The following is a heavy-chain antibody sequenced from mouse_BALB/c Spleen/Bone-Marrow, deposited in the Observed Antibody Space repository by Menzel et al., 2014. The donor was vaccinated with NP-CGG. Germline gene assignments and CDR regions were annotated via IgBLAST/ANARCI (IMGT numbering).Heavy chain of an antibody. Sequence: VQLKQSGAELVEPGASVKLSCTASGFNIKDTYMHWVKQRPEQGLEWIGRIDPANGNTKYDPKFQGKATITADTSSNTAYLQLSSLTSEDTAVYYCARVKLWSYAMDYWGQGTSVTVSS. CDR1: GFNIKDTY. CDR3: ARVKLWSYAMDY. D-gene: IGHD1-1*02. J-gene: IGHJ4*01. CDR2: IDPANGNT. V-gene: IGHV14-3*02.